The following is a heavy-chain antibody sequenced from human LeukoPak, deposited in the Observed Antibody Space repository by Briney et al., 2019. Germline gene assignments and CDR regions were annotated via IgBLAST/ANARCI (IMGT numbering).Heavy chain of an antibody. CDR2: VDPEDGET. J-gene: IGHJ4*02. Sequence: ASVKISCKGSGYTFTDYYMHWVQQAPGKGLEWMGLVDPEDGETIYAEKFQGRVTITADTSTDTAYMELSSLRSEDTAVYYCATDRPSYAYYFDYWGQGTLVTVSS. V-gene: IGHV1-69-2*01. CDR3: ATDRPSYAYYFDY. D-gene: IGHD3-16*01. CDR1: GYTFTDYY.